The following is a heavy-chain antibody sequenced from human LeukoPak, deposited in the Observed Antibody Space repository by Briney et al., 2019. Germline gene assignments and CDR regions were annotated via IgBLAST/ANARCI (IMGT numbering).Heavy chain of an antibody. CDR1: GFTFSSYS. Sequence: GGSLRLSCAASGFTFSSYSMNWVRQAPGKGLEWVGRIRSKANSYATAYAASVKGRFTISRDDSKNTAYLQMNSLKTEDTAVYYCTRLGSYYDSSGYTDYWGQGTLVTVSS. D-gene: IGHD3-22*01. V-gene: IGHV3-73*01. CDR3: TRLGSYYDSSGYTDY. CDR2: IRSKANSYAT. J-gene: IGHJ4*02.